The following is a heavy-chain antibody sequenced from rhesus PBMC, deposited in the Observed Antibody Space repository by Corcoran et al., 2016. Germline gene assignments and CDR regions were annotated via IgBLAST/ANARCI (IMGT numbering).Heavy chain of an antibody. D-gene: IGHD1-1-1*01. Sequence: QVQLQESGPGVVKPSEPLSLTCAVSGGSISGYYYWSWIRQPPGKGLEWIGSIYSNSESTNYNPSLKSRVTISKDTSKNQFSLKLGSVTATDTAVYYCARGNSWTPGALDVWGRGVLVTVSS. J-gene: IGHJ5-2*02. CDR1: GGSISGYYY. CDR3: ARGNSWTPGALDV. V-gene: IGHV4S12*01. CDR2: IYSNSEST.